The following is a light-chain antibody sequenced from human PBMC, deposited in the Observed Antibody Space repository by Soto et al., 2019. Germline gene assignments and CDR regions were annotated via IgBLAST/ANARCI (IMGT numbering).Light chain of an antibody. CDR2: DAS. CDR3: QQYNTCPWT. CDR1: QSIRRR. J-gene: IGKJ1*01. V-gene: IGKV1-5*01. Sequence: DIQMAQSPSTLSASVGGRVTITCRASQSIRRRLAWYQQKPGKTLNLLIYDASNLDSGVPSRFIGGGSGTEFTLTISSLQPEDFATYYCQQYNTCPWTFGQGTKVVLK.